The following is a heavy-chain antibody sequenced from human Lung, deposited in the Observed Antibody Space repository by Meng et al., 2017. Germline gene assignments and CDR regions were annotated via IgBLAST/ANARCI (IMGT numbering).Heavy chain of an antibody. D-gene: IGHD6-19*01. V-gene: IGHV6-1*01. Sequence: QVHLQQSGPGLVKPSQTLSLTCSLSGDSVSSNSSAWNWIRQSPSRGLEWLGRTYYRSKWYNGYAVSVRSRININPDTSKNQFSLQLNSVTPEDTAVYYCARSQQWLDSWGQGTLVTVSS. CDR1: GDSVSSNSSA. CDR2: TYYRSKWYN. J-gene: IGHJ4*02. CDR3: ARSQQWLDS.